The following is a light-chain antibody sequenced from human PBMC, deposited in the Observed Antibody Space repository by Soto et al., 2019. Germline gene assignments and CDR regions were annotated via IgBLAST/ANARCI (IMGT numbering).Light chain of an antibody. CDR1: QDVSQW. CDR2: KAS. CDR3: QHYDIYPYT. J-gene: IGKJ2*01. Sequence: DIHMTQSPSTLSASVGDTVTITCRASQDVSQWLAWYQERPGKPPQLLIYKASSLERGVPSRFRGRGSETEFTLTIRDLQPDDFATYYCQHYDIYPYTFGQGTRLEIK. V-gene: IGKV1-5*03.